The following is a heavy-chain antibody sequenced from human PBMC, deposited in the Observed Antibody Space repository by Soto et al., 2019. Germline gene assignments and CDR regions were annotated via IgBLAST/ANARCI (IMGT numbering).Heavy chain of an antibody. J-gene: IGHJ6*02. CDR3: ARGLRNYGGVDV. D-gene: IGHD4-17*01. Sequence: EVQLVESGGGLVQPGGSLRLSCVASGFTFSDYWMHWVRQAPGKGLVWVSRIKFDGSFTSHADSVKGRFTISRDNARNTVHLQMDSLRAEDTGVYYCARGLRNYGGVDVWGQGTTVTVSS. CDR2: IKFDGSFT. V-gene: IGHV3-74*01. CDR1: GFTFSDYW.